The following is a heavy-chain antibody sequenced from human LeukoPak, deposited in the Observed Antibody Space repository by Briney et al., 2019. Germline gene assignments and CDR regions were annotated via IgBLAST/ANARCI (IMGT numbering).Heavy chain of an antibody. V-gene: IGHV1-69*05. J-gene: IGHJ3*02. CDR3: AGFFYDSSGAAFDI. CDR2: FIPVYGSA. Sequence: EASVKVSCKASVPTFTSYAINWVRQAPGQGLEWLGGFIPVYGSATYAQNFQGRVTFTTDESTDTAFMELSNLKSDDTAVFYCAGFFYDSSGAAFDIWGQGTMVTVSS. CDR1: VPTFTSYA. D-gene: IGHD3-22*01.